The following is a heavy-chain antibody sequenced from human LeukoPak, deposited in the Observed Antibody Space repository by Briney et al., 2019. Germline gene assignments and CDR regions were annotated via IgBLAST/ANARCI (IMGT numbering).Heavy chain of an antibody. D-gene: IGHD3-22*01. CDR2: IYYSGST. V-gene: IGHV4-39*07. Sequence: SETLSLTCTVSGGSLSSNSYYWDWIRQPPGKGLEWIGSIYYSGSTYYIPSLKSRVTMSVDTSKNQFSLKLSSVTAADTAVYYCARDGTHYYYDSSGLFDYWGQGTLVTVSS. CDR1: GGSLSSNSYY. CDR3: ARDGTHYYYDSSGLFDY. J-gene: IGHJ4*02.